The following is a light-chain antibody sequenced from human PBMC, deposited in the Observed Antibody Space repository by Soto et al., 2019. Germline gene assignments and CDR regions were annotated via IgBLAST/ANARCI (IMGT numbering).Light chain of an antibody. CDR1: QSVSSSY. CDR2: GAS. Sequence: EIVLMQSPGTLSLSPGERATLSCRASQSVSSSYLAWYQQKPGQAPRLLIYGASSRATGTPDRFSGSGSGTDFTLTISRLEPEDFAVYYCQQYGSSLFTFGPGTKVDIK. J-gene: IGKJ3*01. V-gene: IGKV3-20*01. CDR3: QQYGSSLFT.